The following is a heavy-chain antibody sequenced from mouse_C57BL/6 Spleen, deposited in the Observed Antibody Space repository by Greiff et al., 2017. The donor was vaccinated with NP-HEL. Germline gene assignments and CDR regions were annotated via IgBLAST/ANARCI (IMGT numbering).Heavy chain of an antibody. CDR2: ISRGSSTI. J-gene: IGHJ3*01. CDR1: GFTFSDYG. CDR3: ARDTNWRFAY. Sequence: EVQLVESGGGLVKPGGSLKLSCAASGFTFSDYGMHWVRQAPEKGLEWVAYISRGSSTIYYADTVKGRFTISRDNAKNTLFLQMTSLRSEDTAMYYCARDTNWRFAYWGQGTLVTVSA. V-gene: IGHV5-17*01. D-gene: IGHD4-1*01.